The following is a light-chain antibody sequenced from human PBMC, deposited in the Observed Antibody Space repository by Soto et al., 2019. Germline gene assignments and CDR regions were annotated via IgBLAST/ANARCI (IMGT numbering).Light chain of an antibody. J-gene: IGLJ2*01. Sequence: QSALTQPASVSGSPGQSITISCTGTSSDVGSYNFVSWFQQHPGNAPKLMIYEANKRPSGVSNRFSGSKSGNTASLTISGLQADDEADYYCCSYEGSSTLIFGGGTKLTVL. CDR2: EAN. CDR1: SSDVGSYNF. CDR3: CSYEGSSTLI. V-gene: IGLV2-23*01.